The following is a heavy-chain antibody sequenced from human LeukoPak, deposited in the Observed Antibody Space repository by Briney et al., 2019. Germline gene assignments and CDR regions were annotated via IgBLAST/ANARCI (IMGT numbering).Heavy chain of an antibody. CDR2: IYPGDSDI. CDR3: ARQIGSGWPEYFQH. V-gene: IGHV5-51*01. Sequence: GESLKISCKGSGYSFTTYWIAWVRQMPGKGLEWMGLIYPGDSDIRYSPSFQGQVTISADKSITTAYLQWSSLKASDTAMYYCARQIGSGWPEYFQHWGQGTLVTVSS. CDR1: GYSFTTYW. J-gene: IGHJ1*01. D-gene: IGHD6-19*01.